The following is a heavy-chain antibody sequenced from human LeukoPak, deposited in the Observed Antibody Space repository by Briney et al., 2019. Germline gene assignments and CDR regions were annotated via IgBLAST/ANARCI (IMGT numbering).Heavy chain of an antibody. CDR1: GFTFSSYW. V-gene: IGHV3-7*03. D-gene: IGHD6-19*01. Sequence: GGSLRLSCAASGFTFSSYWMSWVRQAPGKGLEWVANIKQDGSEKYYVGSVKGRFTISRDNAKNSLYLQMNSLRAEDTAVYYCARDWYSSGNDAFDIWGQGTMVTVSS. CDR2: IKQDGSEK. CDR3: ARDWYSSGNDAFDI. J-gene: IGHJ3*02.